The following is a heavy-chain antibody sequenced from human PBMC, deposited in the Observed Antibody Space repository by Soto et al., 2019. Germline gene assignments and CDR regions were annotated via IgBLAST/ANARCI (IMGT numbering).Heavy chain of an antibody. CDR2: ISYDGSNK. CDR3: AKSNPRPTGLSGMDV. CDR1: GFTFSSYG. D-gene: IGHD4-4*01. J-gene: IGHJ6*02. V-gene: IGHV3-30*18. Sequence: QVQLVESGGGVVQPGRSLRLSCAASGFTFSSYGMHWVRQAPGKGLEWVAVISYDGSNKYYADSVKGRFTISRDNSKNPLYLQMNSLRAEDTAVYYCAKSNPRPTGLSGMDVWGQGTTVTVSS.